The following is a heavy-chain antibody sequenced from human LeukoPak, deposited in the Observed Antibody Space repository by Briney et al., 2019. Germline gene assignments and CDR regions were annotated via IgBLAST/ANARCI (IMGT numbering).Heavy chain of an antibody. V-gene: IGHV3-23*01. CDR2: IRGSGDNT. CDR1: GFTFNYYA. Sequence: GGSLRLSCAASGFTFNYYALSWVRQAPGKGLEGVSTIRGSGDNTYFADSVKGRFTISRDNSKNTLYLQMNSLRAEDTALYYCAKVSWSGWYFFDYWGQGTRVTVSS. CDR3: AKVSWSGWYFFDY. J-gene: IGHJ4*02. D-gene: IGHD6-19*01.